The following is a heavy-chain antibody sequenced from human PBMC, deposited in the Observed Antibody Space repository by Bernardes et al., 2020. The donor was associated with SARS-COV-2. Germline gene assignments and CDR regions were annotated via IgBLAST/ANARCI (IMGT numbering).Heavy chain of an antibody. Sequence: GGSLRLSCAASGFTFSSYAMHWVRQAPGKGLEWVAVISYDGSNKYYADSVKGRFTISRDNSKNTLYLQMNSLRAEDTAVYYCARDQLDSTSTSFFRRVWYYYYYMDVWGKGTTVTVSS. CDR1: GFTFSSYA. V-gene: IGHV3-30*04. CDR2: ISYDGSNK. J-gene: IGHJ6*03. D-gene: IGHD2-2*01. CDR3: ARDQLDSTSTSFFRRVWYYYYYMDV.